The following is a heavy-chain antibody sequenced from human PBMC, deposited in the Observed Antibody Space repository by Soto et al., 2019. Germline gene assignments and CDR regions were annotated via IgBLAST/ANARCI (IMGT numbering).Heavy chain of an antibody. CDR2: IYHSGST. J-gene: IGHJ5*02. CDR1: GYSISSGYY. V-gene: IGHV4-38-2*01. CDR3: ARGRWHDILTGNWFDP. D-gene: IGHD3-9*01. Sequence: SSETLSLTCAVSGYSISSGYYWGWIRQPPGKGLEWIGSIYHSGSTYYNPSLKSRVTISVDTSKNQFSLKLSSVTAADTAVYYCARGRWHDILTGNWFDPWGQGTLVTVSS.